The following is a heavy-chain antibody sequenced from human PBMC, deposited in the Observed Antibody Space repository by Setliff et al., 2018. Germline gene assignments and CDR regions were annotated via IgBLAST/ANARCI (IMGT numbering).Heavy chain of an antibody. Sequence: ASVKVSCKASGYTFTSYGISWVRQAPGQGLEWMGWISAYNGNANYAQKLQGRVTMTTDTSTSTAYMELRSLRSDDTAVYYCARVSQYYYGSGSSSTVVDPWGQGTLVTVSS. CDR2: ISAYNGNA. V-gene: IGHV1-18*01. CDR3: ARVSQYYYGSGSSSTVVDP. CDR1: GYTFTSYG. J-gene: IGHJ5*02. D-gene: IGHD3-10*01.